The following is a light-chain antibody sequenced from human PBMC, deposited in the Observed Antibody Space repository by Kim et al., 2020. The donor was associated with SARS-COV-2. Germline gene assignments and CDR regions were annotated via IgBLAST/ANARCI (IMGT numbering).Light chain of an antibody. CDR2: FDS. Sequence: SYELTQPPSVSVAPGKTASITCGGHNIGGKSVHWYQQNPGQAPVVVIYFDSDRPSGIPERFSGSNSGNTATLTISRVEAGDEADYYCQVWGSNSDHVVFG. J-gene: IGLJ2*01. V-gene: IGLV3-21*04. CDR3: QVWGSNSDHVV. CDR1: NIGGKS.